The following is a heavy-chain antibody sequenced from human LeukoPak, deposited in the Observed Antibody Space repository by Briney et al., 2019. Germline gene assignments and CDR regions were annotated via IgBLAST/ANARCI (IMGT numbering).Heavy chain of an antibody. J-gene: IGHJ4*02. Sequence: PGGSLRLSCAASGFTFSSYSMNWVRQAPGKGLEWVSYISSSSSTIYYADSVKGRFTISRDNAKSTLYLHMNSLRDEDTAVYYCAGEGYCSSTNCSPEGTLEYWGQGALVTVSS. CDR2: ISSSSSTI. V-gene: IGHV3-48*02. CDR1: GFTFSSYS. D-gene: IGHD2-2*01. CDR3: AGEGYCSSTNCSPEGTLEY.